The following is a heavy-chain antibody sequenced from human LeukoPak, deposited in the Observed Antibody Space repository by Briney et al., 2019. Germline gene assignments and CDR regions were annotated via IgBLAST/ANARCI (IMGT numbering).Heavy chain of an antibody. D-gene: IGHD2-2*01. V-gene: IGHV4-31*03. CDR2: KYYSGSA. CDR3: ATPYCSSLSCLDVFNM. CDR1: GVSVFDGRYY. J-gene: IGHJ3*02. Sequence: PSETLSLTCSVYGVSVFDGRYYWPWIRQHPGRSLEWIGYKYYSGSAKYNPSLKSRLNISIDTSKNQFSLQLSSVTAADTATYYCATPYCSSLSCLDVFNMWGQGTRVTVSS.